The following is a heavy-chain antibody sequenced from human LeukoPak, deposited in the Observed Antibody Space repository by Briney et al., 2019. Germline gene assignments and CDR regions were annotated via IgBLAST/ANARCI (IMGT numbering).Heavy chain of an antibody. CDR2: ITRSGG. D-gene: IGHD7-27*01. V-gene: IGHV3-11*01. CDR1: GFTFSDCY. J-gene: IGHJ4*02. Sequence: GVYLRLSCAASGFTFSDCYMSWIRQAPGKGLEWISYITRSGGFYADSVKGRFTISRDNAKNSLYLQMNSLRVEDTAVYYCARDGDTTSKVDYLGQGTLVTVSS. CDR3: ARDGDTTSKVDY.